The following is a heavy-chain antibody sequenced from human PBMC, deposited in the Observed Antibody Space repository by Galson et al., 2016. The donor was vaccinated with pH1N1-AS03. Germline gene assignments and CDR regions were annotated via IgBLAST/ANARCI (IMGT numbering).Heavy chain of an antibody. J-gene: IGHJ4*02. V-gene: IGHV3-53*01. CDR2: IYSGGDT. CDR1: GFTVSSKY. Sequence: SLRLSCAASGFTVSSKYMNWVRQAPGKALEWISVIYSGGDTFYADSVKGRFTISRDNFKNTLYLQMNSLRADDTAVYYCARCSGWYGAYYFDYWGQGTLVTVSS. CDR3: ARCSGWYGAYYFDY. D-gene: IGHD6-19*01.